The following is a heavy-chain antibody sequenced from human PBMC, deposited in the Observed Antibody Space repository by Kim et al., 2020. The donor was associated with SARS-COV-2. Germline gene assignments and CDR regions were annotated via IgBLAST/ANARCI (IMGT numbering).Heavy chain of an antibody. CDR3: AKYVSLASRHFDY. CDR1: GFTFGNYA. J-gene: IGHJ4*02. D-gene: IGHD3-10*02. V-gene: IGHV3-23*01. Sequence: GGSLRLSCVASGFTFGNYAMNWVRQAPGKGLEWVSTLSGLSSATYYADSVKGRFTISRDNSRNTLYLQMDNLRVEDTALYYCAKYVSLASRHFDYWGQGTLVTVSS. CDR2: LSGLSSAT.